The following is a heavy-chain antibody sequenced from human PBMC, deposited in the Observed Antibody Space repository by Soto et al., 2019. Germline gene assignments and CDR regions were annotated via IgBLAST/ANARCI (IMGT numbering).Heavy chain of an antibody. CDR3: ARVDYDILTGYYRGDYYYYGMDV. Sequence: ASVKVSCKASGYTFTSYGISWVRQAPGQGLEWMGWISAYNGNTNYAQKLQGRVTMTTDTSTSTAYMELRSLRSDDTAVYYCARVDYDILTGYYRGDYYYYGMDVWGQ. D-gene: IGHD3-9*01. J-gene: IGHJ6*02. CDR1: GYTFTSYG. CDR2: ISAYNGNT. V-gene: IGHV1-18*01.